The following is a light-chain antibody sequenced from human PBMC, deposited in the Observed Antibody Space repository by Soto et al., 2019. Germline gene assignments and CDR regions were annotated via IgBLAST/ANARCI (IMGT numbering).Light chain of an antibody. J-gene: IGLJ2*01. CDR2: DVS. CDR1: SSDVGGYNY. Sequence: QSVLTQPASVSGSPGQSITISCTGTSSDVGGYNYVSWYQQHPGKAPKLMIYDVSNRPSGVSNRFSGSKSGNTASLTISGLQAEDEADYYCSSYTSSSTSVVFVGGTQLTVL. CDR3: SSYTSSSTSVV. V-gene: IGLV2-14*01.